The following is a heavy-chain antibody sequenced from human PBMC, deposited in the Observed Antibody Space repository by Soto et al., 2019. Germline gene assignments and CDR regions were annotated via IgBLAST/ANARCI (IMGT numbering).Heavy chain of an antibody. V-gene: IGHV1-18*01. J-gene: IGHJ6*02. CDR2: ISAYNGNT. Sequence: QVQLVQSGAEVKKPGASVKVSCKASGYTFTSYGISWVRQAPGQGLEWMGWISAYNGNTNYAQKLQGRVTMTPDTSTSTAYMELRSLRSDDTAVYYCARGRITMVRGVIAYYYYGMDVWGQGTTVTVSS. CDR3: ARGRITMVRGVIAYYYYGMDV. D-gene: IGHD3-10*01. CDR1: GYTFTSYG.